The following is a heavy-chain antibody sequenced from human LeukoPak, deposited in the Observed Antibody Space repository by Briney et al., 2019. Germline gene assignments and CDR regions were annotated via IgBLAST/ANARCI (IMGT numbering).Heavy chain of an antibody. J-gene: IGHJ4*02. CDR1: GGSISSGDYY. V-gene: IGHV4-30-4*08. D-gene: IGHD3-10*01. CDR3: ARADYYGSGSYFY. CDR2: IYYSGST. Sequence: SETLSLTWTVSGGSISSGDYYWSWIRQPPGKGLEGIGYIYYSGSTYYNPSLKSRVTISVDTSKNQFSLKLSSVTAADTAVYYCARADYYGSGSYFYWGQGTLVTVSS.